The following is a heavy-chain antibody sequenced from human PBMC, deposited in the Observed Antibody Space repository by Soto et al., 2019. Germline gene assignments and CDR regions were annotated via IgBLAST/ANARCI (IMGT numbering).Heavy chain of an antibody. V-gene: IGHV1-2*04. CDR3: ARDPLTYYYDSSGYHYFDY. CDR2: INPNSGGT. D-gene: IGHD3-22*01. J-gene: IGHJ4*02. CDR1: GYTFTGYY. Sequence: ASVKVSCKASGYTFTGYYMHWVRQAPGQGLEWMGWINPNSGGTNYVQKFQGWVTMTRDTSISTAYMELSRLRSDDTAVYYCARDPLTYYYDSSGYHYFDYWGQGTLVTVSS.